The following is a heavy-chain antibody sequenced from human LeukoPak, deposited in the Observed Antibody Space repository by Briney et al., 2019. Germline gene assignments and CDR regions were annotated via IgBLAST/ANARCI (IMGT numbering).Heavy chain of an antibody. Sequence: SETLSLTCTVSGYSISSGYYWGWIRQPPGKGLEWIGSIYHSGSTYYNPSLKSRVTISVDTSKNQFSLKLSSVTAADTAVYYCARGGWPFDYWGQGTLVTVPS. D-gene: IGHD6-19*01. V-gene: IGHV4-38-2*02. CDR2: IYHSGST. CDR1: GYSISSGYY. J-gene: IGHJ4*02. CDR3: ARGGWPFDY.